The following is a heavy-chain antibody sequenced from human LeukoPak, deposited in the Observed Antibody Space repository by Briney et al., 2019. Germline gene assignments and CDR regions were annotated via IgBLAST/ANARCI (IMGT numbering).Heavy chain of an antibody. CDR1: GFTFSRYW. Sequence: GGSLRLSCAASGFTFSRYWMSWVRQAPGKGLEWVAMIKEDGSEKYYVDSVKGRFTISRDNAKNSLYLQMNSLRAEDTAVYYCARDWVGSGTSLDYWGQGTLVTVSS. CDR3: ARDWVGSGTSLDY. J-gene: IGHJ4*02. CDR2: IKEDGSEK. D-gene: IGHD3-10*01. V-gene: IGHV3-7*04.